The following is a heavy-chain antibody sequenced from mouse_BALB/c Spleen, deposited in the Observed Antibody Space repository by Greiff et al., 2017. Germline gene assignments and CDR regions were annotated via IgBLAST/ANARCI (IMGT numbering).Heavy chain of an antibody. CDR1: GYSFTGYY. J-gene: IGHJ4*01. Sequence: EVKLQESGPELVKPGASVKISCKASGYSFTGYYMHWVKQSHVKSLEWIGRINPYNGATSYNQTFQDKASLTVDKSSSTAYMELHSLTSEDSAVYYCAREGSTMITLNAMDYWGQGTSVTVSS. CDR2: INPYNGAT. CDR3: AREGSTMITLNAMDY. V-gene: IGHV1-31*01. D-gene: IGHD2-4*01.